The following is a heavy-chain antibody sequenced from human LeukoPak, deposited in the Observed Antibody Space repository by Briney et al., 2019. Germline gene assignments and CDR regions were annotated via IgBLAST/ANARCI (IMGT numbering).Heavy chain of an antibody. J-gene: IGHJ4*02. D-gene: IGHD3-10*01. CDR2: ISYDGGNK. CDR1: GFTFSDYG. V-gene: IGHV3-30*18. CDR3: AKVFEVRGARRPKNY. Sequence: GGSLRLSCAASGFTFSDYGMHWVRQAPGKGLEWVALISYDGGNKFYADSVRDRFTISRDNSKNTLFLQMNSLRIEDTAVYYCAKVFEVRGARRPKNYWGQGTLVIVSS.